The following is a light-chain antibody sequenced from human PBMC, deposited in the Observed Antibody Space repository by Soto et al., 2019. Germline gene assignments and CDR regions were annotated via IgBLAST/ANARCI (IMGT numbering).Light chain of an antibody. J-gene: IGKJ2*01. Sequence: DIVLTQSPDTLSLSPGERATLSYRASQSVSSNYLAWYQQKPGQAPRLLIYGASTRATGIPDRFSGSGSGTDFTLTISRLEPEDFAVYYCQQYGSSSYTFGQGTRLEIK. CDR2: GAS. CDR1: QSVSSNY. V-gene: IGKV3-20*01. CDR3: QQYGSSSYT.